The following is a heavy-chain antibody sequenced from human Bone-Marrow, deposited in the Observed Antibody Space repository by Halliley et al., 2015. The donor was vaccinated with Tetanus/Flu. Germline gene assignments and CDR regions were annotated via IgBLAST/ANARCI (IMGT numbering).Heavy chain of an antibody. J-gene: IGHJ4*02. D-gene: IGHD6-19*01. CDR2: VYDSGNT. Sequence: GKGLEWIGYVYDSGNTNYNPSLKSRVTISRDTSKNQFSLSLSSVTAADTAVYYCVTGKGWLPDYWGQGTLVTVSS. CDR3: VTGKGWLPDY. V-gene: IGHV4-59*01.